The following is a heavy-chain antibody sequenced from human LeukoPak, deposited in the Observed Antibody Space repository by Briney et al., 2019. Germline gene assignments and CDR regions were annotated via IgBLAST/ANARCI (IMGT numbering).Heavy chain of an antibody. Sequence: SGPSLVEPTQTLTLTCTFSWFSLSTSGVGVAWILQPPGKALEWLALIYGHDNKRYSPSLKSRLTITKNTSENQLVLRMTSMDPVDTATYYCAHDSPGNYGFDYWGQGTLVTVSS. V-gene: IGHV2-5*01. CDR1: WFSLSTSGVG. CDR2: IYGHDNK. J-gene: IGHJ4*02. D-gene: IGHD3-16*01. CDR3: AHDSPGNYGFDY.